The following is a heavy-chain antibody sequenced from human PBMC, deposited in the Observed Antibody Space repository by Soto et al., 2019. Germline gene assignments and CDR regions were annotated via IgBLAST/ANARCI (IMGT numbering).Heavy chain of an antibody. Sequence: XETLSLTCTVSGGSISSYSWSWIRQPAGKGLEWIGRIYTSGSTNYNPSLKSRVTMSVDTSKNQFSLKLSSVTAADTAVYYCARVMVGYSSGPGYYYYYGMDAWGQGTTVTVSS. J-gene: IGHJ6*02. CDR3: ARVMVGYSSGPGYYYYYGMDA. D-gene: IGHD6-19*01. V-gene: IGHV4-4*07. CDR2: IYTSGST. CDR1: GGSISSYS.